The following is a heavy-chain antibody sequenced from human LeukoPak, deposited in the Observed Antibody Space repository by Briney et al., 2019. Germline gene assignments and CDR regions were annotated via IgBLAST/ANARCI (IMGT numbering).Heavy chain of an antibody. CDR2: IKQDESEK. V-gene: IGHV3-7*03. J-gene: IGHJ3*02. CDR3: ARGLAVTARGSFDI. D-gene: IGHD6-19*01. Sequence: GGSLRLSCAASGFTFSRYWITWVRQAPGKGLEWVANIKQDESEKYYVDSVKGRFTISRDNAKNSLYLQMDSLRAEDTAVYYCARGLAVTARGSFDIWGQGTMVTVSS. CDR1: GFTFSRYW.